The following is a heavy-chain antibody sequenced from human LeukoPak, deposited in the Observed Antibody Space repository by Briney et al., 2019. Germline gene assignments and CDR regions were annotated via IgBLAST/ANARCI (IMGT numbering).Heavy chain of an antibody. CDR3: AKGIRQLGNYYYYMDV. D-gene: IGHD7-27*01. Sequence: GGSLRLSCAVSGFTFSNYVMIWVRQAPGKGLEWVSAISGTGANTFYADSVKGRSTMSRDNPKNMLYLQMNSLRAEDTALYYCAKGIRQLGNYYYYMDVWGKGTTVTVSS. CDR1: GFTFSNYV. V-gene: IGHV3-23*01. CDR2: ISGTGANT. J-gene: IGHJ6*03.